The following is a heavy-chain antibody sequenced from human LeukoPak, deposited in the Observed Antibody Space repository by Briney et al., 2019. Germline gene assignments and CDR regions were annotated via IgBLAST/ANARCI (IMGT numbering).Heavy chain of an antibody. CDR2: ISGSGGST. CDR1: GFTFSSYG. D-gene: IGHD3-22*01. CDR3: AKDLMRVNPSNFDY. Sequence: GGSLRLSCAASGFTFSSYGMHWVRQAPGKGLEWVSAISGSGGSTYYADSVKGRFTISRDNSKNTLYLQMNSLRAEDTAVYYCAKDLMRVNPSNFDYWGQGTLVTVSS. V-gene: IGHV3-23*01. J-gene: IGHJ4*02.